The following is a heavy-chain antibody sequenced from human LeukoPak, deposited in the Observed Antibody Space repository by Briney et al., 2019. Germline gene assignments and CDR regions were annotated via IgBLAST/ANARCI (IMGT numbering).Heavy chain of an antibody. Sequence: GGSLRLSCAASGFTFNNFAMNWVRQAPGKGLEWLSYISSSSSTIYYADSVKGRFTISRDNAKNSLYLQLNSLRPEDTGLYYCARDRGGWPDYWGQGTLVTVSS. V-gene: IGHV3-48*01. D-gene: IGHD6-19*01. J-gene: IGHJ4*02. CDR1: GFTFNNFA. CDR3: ARDRGGWPDY. CDR2: ISSSSSTI.